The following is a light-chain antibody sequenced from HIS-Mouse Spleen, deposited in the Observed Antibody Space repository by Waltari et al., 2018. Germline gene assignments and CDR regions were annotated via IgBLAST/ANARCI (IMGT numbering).Light chain of an antibody. CDR1: SSDVGGYNY. CDR3: SSYTSSSTLVV. CDR2: EVS. V-gene: IGLV2-14*01. Sequence: QSALTQPASVSGSPGQSITISCTGTSSDVGGYNYVSWYQQHPGKAPKLMFDEVSNGPSGVSNRFSGSKSGNTASLTISGLQAEDEADYYCSSYTSSSTLVVFGGGTKLTVL. J-gene: IGLJ2*01.